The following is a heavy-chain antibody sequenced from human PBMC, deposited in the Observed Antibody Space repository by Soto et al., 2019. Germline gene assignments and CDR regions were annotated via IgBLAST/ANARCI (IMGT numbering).Heavy chain of an antibody. V-gene: IGHV4-34*01. D-gene: IGHD6-19*01. CDR1: GGSFSGYY. CDR3: ARVVWGWMVPAKDY. J-gene: IGHJ4*02. Sequence: QVQLQQWGAGLLKPSETLSLTCAVYGGSFSGYYWSWIRQPPGKGLEWIGEINHSGSTNYNPSLKSRVTISVDTSKNQFSLKLSSVTAADTAVYYCARVVWGWMVPAKDYWGQGTLVTVSS. CDR2: INHSGST.